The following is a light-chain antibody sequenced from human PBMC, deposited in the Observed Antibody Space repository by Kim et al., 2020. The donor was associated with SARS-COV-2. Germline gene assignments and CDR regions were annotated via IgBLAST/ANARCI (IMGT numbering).Light chain of an antibody. CDR2: DVN. CDR1: SSDVGFYNY. CDR3: SSYTSSNTLV. Sequence: GQSIPISCAGTSSDVGFYNYVYWYQQHTGKAPKVMIYDVNNRPSGVSNRFSGSKSGDTASLTISGLQAEDEADYYCSSYTSSNTLVFGGGTQLTVL. V-gene: IGLV2-14*03. J-gene: IGLJ3*02.